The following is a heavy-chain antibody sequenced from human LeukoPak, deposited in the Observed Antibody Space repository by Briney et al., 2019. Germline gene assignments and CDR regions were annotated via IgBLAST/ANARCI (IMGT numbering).Heavy chain of an antibody. V-gene: IGHV3-74*01. Sequence: PGGSLRLSCAASGFTFSSYWMHWVRQAPGKGLVWVSRINTDGSSTSYADSVKGRFTISRDNAKNTLYLQMNSLRAEDTAVYYCARIGLTGTVDYWGQGTLVTVSS. CDR2: INTDGSST. CDR1: GFTFSSYW. D-gene: IGHD1-20*01. J-gene: IGHJ4*02. CDR3: ARIGLTGTVDY.